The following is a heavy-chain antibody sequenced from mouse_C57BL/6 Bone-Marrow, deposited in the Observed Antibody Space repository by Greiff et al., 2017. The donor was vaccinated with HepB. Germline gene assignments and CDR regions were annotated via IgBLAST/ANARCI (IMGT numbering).Heavy chain of an antibody. Sequence: QVQLKQPGAELVKPGASVKMSCKASGYTFTSYWITWVKQRPGQGLEWIGDIYPGSGSTNYNEKFKSKATLTVDTSSSTAYMQLSSLTSEDSAVYYCARSTVVAGDAMDYWGQGTSVTVSS. J-gene: IGHJ4*01. D-gene: IGHD1-1*01. CDR1: GYTFTSYW. V-gene: IGHV1-55*01. CDR3: ARSTVVAGDAMDY. CDR2: IYPGSGST.